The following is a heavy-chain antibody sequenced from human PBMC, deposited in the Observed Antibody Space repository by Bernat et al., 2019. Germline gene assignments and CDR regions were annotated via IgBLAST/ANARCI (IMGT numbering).Heavy chain of an antibody. CDR3: ARLVIVVVPWYFDL. V-gene: IGHV4-39*01. CDR1: GGSISSSSYC. J-gene: IGHJ2*01. D-gene: IGHD2-2*03. CDR2: IYYSGST. Sequence: QLQLQESGPGLVKPSETLSLTCTVSGGSISSSSYCWGWIRQPPGKGLEWIGSIYYSGSTYYNPSLKSRVTISVDTSKNQFSLKLSSVTAADTAVYYCARLVIVVVPWYFDLWGRGTLVTVSS.